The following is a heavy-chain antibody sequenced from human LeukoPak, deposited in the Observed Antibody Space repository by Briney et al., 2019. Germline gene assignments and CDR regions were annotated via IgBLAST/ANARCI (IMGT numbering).Heavy chain of an antibody. CDR1: GDSISRGHW. D-gene: IGHD2-21*01. CDR3: ARNHDWAFDY. V-gene: IGHV4-4*02. CDR2: IFHTGNT. Sequence: SGTLSLTCAVSGDSISRGHWWNWVRQPPGKGLEWIGEIFHTGNTNYSPSLKSRVTMSVDKSKNQFSLNLTSVTATDTAVYYCARNHDWAFDYWGQGTLATVSS. J-gene: IGHJ4*02.